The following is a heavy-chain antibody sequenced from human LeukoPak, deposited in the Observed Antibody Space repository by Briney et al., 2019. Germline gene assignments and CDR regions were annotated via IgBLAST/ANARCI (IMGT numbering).Heavy chain of an antibody. CDR3: ASRGIAVAGPFDY. CDR1: GFTFSSYA. V-gene: IGHV3-30-3*01. Sequence: PGGSLRPSCAASGFTFSSYAMHWVRQAPGKGLEWVAVISYDGSNKYYADSVKGRFTISRDNSKNTLYLQMNSLRAEDTAVYYCASRGIAVAGPFDYWGQGTLVTVSS. J-gene: IGHJ4*02. D-gene: IGHD6-19*01. CDR2: ISYDGSNK.